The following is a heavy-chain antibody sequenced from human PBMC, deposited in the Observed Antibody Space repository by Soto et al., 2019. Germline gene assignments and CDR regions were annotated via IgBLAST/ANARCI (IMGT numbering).Heavy chain of an antibody. V-gene: IGHV1-69*13. J-gene: IGHJ6*02. CDR2: IIPIFGTA. CDR1: GGTFSSYA. D-gene: IGHD3-3*01. Sequence: ASVKVSCKASGGTFSSYAISWVRQAPGQGLEWMGGIIPIFGTANYAQKFQGRVTITADESTSTAYMDLSSLRSEDTAVYYCAREYVSFWGDTSSLYYYYGMDVWGQGTTVTVSS. CDR3: AREYVSFWGDTSSLYYYYGMDV.